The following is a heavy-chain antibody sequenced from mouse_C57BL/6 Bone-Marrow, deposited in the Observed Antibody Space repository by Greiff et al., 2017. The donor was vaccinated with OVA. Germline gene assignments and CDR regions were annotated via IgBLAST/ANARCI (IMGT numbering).Heavy chain of an antibody. J-gene: IGHJ2*01. CDR2: IDPNSGGT. CDR1: GYTFTSYW. D-gene: IGHD1-1*01. Sequence: QVQLQQPGAELVKPGASVKLSCKASGYTFTSYWMHWVKQRPGRGLKWIGRIDPNSGGTKYNEKFKSKATLTVDKPSSTAYMQLSSLTSEDSAVYYCARSALYYYGSSLWGQGTTLTVSS. V-gene: IGHV1-72*01. CDR3: ARSALYYYGSSL.